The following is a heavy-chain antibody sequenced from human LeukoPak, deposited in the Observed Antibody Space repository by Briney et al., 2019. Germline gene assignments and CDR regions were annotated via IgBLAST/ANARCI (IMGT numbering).Heavy chain of an antibody. CDR2: INHSGST. Sequence: PSETLSLTCAVYGGSFSGYYWSWIRQPPGKGLEWIGEINHSGSTNYNPSLKSRVTISVDTSKNQFSLKLSSVTAADTAVYYCAREDYYYDSSGYYSPFDYWGQGTLVTVSS. CDR3: AREDYYYDSSGYYSPFDY. D-gene: IGHD3-22*01. V-gene: IGHV4-34*01. J-gene: IGHJ4*02. CDR1: GGSFSGYY.